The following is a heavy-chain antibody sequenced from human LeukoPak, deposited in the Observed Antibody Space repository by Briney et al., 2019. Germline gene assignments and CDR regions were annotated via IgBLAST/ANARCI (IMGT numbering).Heavy chain of an antibody. D-gene: IGHD5-18*01. CDR2: IYWDDDK. CDR1: GFSLSTSGVG. J-gene: IGHJ4*02. CDR3: AHSGHLDTAVVSSTFDS. Sequence: SGPTLVKLTQTLTLTCTFSGFSLSTSGVGVGWIRQPPGKALEWLALIYWDDDKYYSPSLKSRLTITKGTSKNQVVLTMTTMDPVDTATYFCAHSGHLDTAVVSSTFDSWGQGTLVTVSS. V-gene: IGHV2-5*02.